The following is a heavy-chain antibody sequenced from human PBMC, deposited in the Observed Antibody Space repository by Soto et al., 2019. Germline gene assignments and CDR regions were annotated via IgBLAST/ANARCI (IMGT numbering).Heavy chain of an antibody. Sequence: QVQLQESGPGLVKPSETLSLTCNVSGGSINSGGYYWGWIRQPPGKGLEWIGYIHYRGETSYNPSLKSRGSISLGTSGHYFALKLTSVTAADTAVYYCARCRDAFGFDSWGQGTLVTVSS. CDR3: ARCRDAFGFDS. V-gene: IGHV4-31*03. CDR1: GGSINSGGYY. J-gene: IGHJ4*02. D-gene: IGHD2-15*01. CDR2: IHYRGET.